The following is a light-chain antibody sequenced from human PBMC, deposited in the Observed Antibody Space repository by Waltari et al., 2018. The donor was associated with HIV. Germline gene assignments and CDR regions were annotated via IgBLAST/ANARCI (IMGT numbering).Light chain of an antibody. CDR1: RSHVCGDNY. J-gene: IGLJ2*01. Sequence: QSALTQPASVSGSPGQSITISCPGTRSHVCGDNYVSWYQQHPGKAPKRMIYEVSNRPSGVSNRFSGSKSGNTASLTISGLQAEDEADYYCSSYTSSSTVVFGGGTKLTVL. CDR3: SSYTSSSTVV. V-gene: IGLV2-14*01. CDR2: EVS.